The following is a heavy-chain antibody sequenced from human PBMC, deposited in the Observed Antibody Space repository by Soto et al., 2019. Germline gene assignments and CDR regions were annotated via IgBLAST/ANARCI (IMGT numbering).Heavy chain of an antibody. CDR2: ISHHGIRT. D-gene: IGHD1-26*01. Sequence: PGGSLRLSCAASIFTFSDDGMHWFLQAPGKGLQCLATISHHGIRTHYADSVMGRFTISRDNFKKVVYLHWSGLRVEATPIYYCEKDWVGGSNHRQLDYWVQGTPITVSS. V-gene: IGHV3-30*18. CDR3: EKDWVGGSNHRQLDY. J-gene: IGHJ4*02. CDR1: IFTFSDDG.